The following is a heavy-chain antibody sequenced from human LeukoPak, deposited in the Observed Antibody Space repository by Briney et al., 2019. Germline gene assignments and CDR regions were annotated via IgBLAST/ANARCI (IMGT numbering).Heavy chain of an antibody. J-gene: IGHJ4*02. Sequence: ASVKVSCKASGYTFTSYGISWVRDAPAQGREWVGLISDYNGNTNYAQKLQGRVTKTTDTSTNTAYMEQGRVRSDETAVYYCARSIAGGMIVVVPYYFDYWGQGTLVTVSS. D-gene: IGHD3-22*01. CDR1: GYTFTSYG. CDR3: ARSIAGGMIVVVPYYFDY. V-gene: IGHV1-18*01. CDR2: ISDYNGNT.